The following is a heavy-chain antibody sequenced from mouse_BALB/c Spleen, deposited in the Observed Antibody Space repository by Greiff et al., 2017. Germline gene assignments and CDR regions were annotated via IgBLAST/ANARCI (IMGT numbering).Heavy chain of an antibody. J-gene: IGHJ4*01. V-gene: IGHV2-6-7*01. CDR3: ARGGITTAMDY. CDR2: IWGDGST. CDR1: GFSLTGYG. Sequence: VQGVESGPGLVAPSQSLSITCTVSGFSLTGYGVNWVRQPPGKGLEWLGMIWGDGSTDYNSALKTRLSISKDNSKSQVFLKMNSLQTDDTARYYCARGGITTAMDYWGQGTSVTVSS. D-gene: IGHD2-4*01.